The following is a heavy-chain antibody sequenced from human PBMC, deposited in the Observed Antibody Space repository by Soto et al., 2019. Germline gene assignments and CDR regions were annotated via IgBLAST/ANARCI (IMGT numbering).Heavy chain of an antibody. V-gene: IGHV1-58*01. Sequence: SVKVSCKASGFTFTTSSVQWVRQTRGQRLEWIGWIVVASGDTNYAQKFQERVTITRDVSTSTAYMDLSSLRSEDTAVYYCVGDPKEKIQLRQEDEASDKWGQAPMVSV. J-gene: IGHJ3*02. D-gene: IGHD1-1*01. CDR1: GFTFTTSS. CDR2: IVVASGDT. CDR3: VGDPKEKIQLRQEDEASDK.